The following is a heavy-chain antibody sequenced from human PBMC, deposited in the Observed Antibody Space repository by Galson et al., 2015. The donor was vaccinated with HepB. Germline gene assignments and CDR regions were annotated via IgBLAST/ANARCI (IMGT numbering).Heavy chain of an antibody. D-gene: IGHD2-2*01. CDR2: IKSKSDGGTT. CDR3: TTKRDIVVVPAARKHYYYYYYYVDV. J-gene: IGHJ6*03. CDR1: GFTFSNAW. Sequence: SLRLSCAASGFTFSNAWMNWVRQAPGKGLEWVGRIKSKSDGGTTDYAAPVKGRFTISRDDSKNTLYLQMNSLKTEDTAVYYCTTKRDIVVVPAARKHYYYYYYYVDVWGKGTTVTVSS. V-gene: IGHV3-15*07.